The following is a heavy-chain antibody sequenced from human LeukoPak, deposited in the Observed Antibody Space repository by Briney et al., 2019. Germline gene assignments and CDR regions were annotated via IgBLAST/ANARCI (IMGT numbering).Heavy chain of an antibody. Sequence: PGGSLRLSCAASGFTFSSYGMHWVRQAPGKGLERVAVISYDGSNKYYADSVKGRFTISRDNSKNTLYLQMNSLRAEDTAVYYCAKDLIDYWGQGTLVTVSS. D-gene: IGHD3-22*01. CDR3: AKDLIDY. CDR1: GFTFSSYG. V-gene: IGHV3-30*18. J-gene: IGHJ4*02. CDR2: ISYDGSNK.